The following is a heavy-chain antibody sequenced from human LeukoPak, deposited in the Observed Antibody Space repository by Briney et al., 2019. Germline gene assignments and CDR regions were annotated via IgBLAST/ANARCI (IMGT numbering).Heavy chain of an antibody. D-gene: IGHD4-17*01. V-gene: IGHV4-59*11. CDR1: DDSFSSHY. CDR3: ARDLVTVTKGFDI. Sequence: SETLSLTCAVSDDSFSSHYWTWIRQPPGKGLEWIGYISYMGSTNHNPSLKGRVTISIDTSKNQFSLKLSSVTAEDTAVYYCARDLVTVTKGFDIWGQGPMVSVSS. J-gene: IGHJ3*02. CDR2: ISYMGST.